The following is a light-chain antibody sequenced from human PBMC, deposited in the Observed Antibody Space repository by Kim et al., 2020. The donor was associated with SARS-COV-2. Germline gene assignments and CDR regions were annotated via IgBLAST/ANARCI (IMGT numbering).Light chain of an antibody. V-gene: IGLV1-47*01. CDR3: AAWDDRLRGRV. Sequence: ELTQPPSASGTPGQRVTISCSGSSSNIGNNYVYLYQQLPGTAPRLLMYRDNQRPSWVPDRFSGSKSGTSASLAISGLRSEDEADYYCAAWDDRLRGRVFGGGTQLTVL. CDR1: SSNIGNNY. CDR2: RDN. J-gene: IGLJ2*01.